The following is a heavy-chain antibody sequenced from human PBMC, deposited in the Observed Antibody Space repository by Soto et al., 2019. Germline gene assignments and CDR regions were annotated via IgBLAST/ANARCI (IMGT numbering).Heavy chain of an antibody. CDR2: INHSRST. V-gene: IGHV4-34*01. Sequence: SDTLSLTCAVYGGSFSGYYWSWIRQPPGKGLEWIGEINHSRSTNYNPSLKSRVTISVDTSKNQFSLKLSSVTAADTAVYYCARANWNYAFDAFDIWGQGTMVTVSS. CDR3: ARANWNYAFDAFDI. CDR1: GGSFSGYY. D-gene: IGHD1-7*01. J-gene: IGHJ3*02.